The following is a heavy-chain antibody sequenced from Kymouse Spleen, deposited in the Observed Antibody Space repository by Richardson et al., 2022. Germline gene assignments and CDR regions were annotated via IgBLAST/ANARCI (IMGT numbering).Heavy chain of an antibody. D-gene: IGHD4-11,IGHD4-11*01. CDR3: ARGPTVTTDAFDI. V-gene: IGHV3-13*01. J-gene: IGHJ3*02. CDR1: GFTFSSYD. Sequence: EVQLVESGGGLVQPGGSLRLSCAASGFTFSSYDMHWVRQATGKGLEWVSAIGTAGDTYYPGSVKGRFTISRENAKNSLYLQMNSLRAGDTAVYYCARGPTVTTDAFDIWGQGTMVTVSS. CDR2: IGTAGDT.